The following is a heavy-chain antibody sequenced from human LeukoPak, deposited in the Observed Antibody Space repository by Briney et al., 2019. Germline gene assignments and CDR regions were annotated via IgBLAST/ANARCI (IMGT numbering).Heavy chain of an antibody. CDR3: ARDLYGDHLDY. V-gene: IGHV3-30*19. CDR2: ISYDGSNK. D-gene: IGHD4-17*01. J-gene: IGHJ4*02. CDR1: GFTFSSFG. Sequence: GGSLRLSCAASGFTFSSFGMHWVRQAPGKGLEWVAVISYDGSNKYYADSVKGRFTISRDNSKNTLYLQMNSLRAEDTAVYYCARDLYGDHLDYWGQGTLVTVSS.